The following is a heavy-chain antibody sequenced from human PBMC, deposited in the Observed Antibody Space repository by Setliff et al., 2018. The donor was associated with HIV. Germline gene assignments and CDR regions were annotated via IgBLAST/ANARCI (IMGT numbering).Heavy chain of an antibody. V-gene: IGHV5-51*01. CDR3: ARHAGDTFDI. CDR2: THPEDSDT. J-gene: IGHJ3*02. CDR1: GYSFTNNW. D-gene: IGHD6-13*01. Sequence: GESLKISCKGSGYSFTNNWIGWVRQMPGKGLEWMGITHPEDSDTRYNPSFQGQVTMSTNKSISTAYLQWNSLKASDTAMYYCARHAGDTFDIWGQGTMVTVS.